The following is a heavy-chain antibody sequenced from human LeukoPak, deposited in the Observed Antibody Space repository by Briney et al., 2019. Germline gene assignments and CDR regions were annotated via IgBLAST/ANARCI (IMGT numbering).Heavy chain of an antibody. Sequence: SETLSLTCTVSGGSISSSSYYWGWIRQPPGEGLEWIGSIYYSGSTYYNPSLKSRVTISVDTSKNQFSLKLSSVTAADTAVYYCAGIPDWSGLIGYWGQGTLVTVSS. J-gene: IGHJ4*02. CDR3: AGIPDWSGLIGY. CDR1: GGSISSSSYY. V-gene: IGHV4-39*07. D-gene: IGHD3-3*01. CDR2: IYYSGST.